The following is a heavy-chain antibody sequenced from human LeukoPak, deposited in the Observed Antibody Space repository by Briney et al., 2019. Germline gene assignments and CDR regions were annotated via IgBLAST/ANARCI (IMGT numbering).Heavy chain of an antibody. CDR3: TRHSDRRSDSGYVDY. CDR2: IRSKANSYAT. J-gene: IGHJ4*02. D-gene: IGHD1-26*01. V-gene: IGHV3-73*01. CDR1: GFTFSVSA. Sequence: GGSLRLSCAASGFTFSVSAMHWVRQASGKGLEWVGRIRSKANSYATAYAASVKGRFTISRDDSKNTAYLQMNSLKTEDTAVYYCTRHSDRRSDSGYVDYWGQGTLVTVSS.